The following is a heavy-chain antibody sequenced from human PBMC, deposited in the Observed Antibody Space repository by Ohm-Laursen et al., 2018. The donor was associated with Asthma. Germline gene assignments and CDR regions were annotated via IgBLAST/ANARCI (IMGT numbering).Heavy chain of an antibody. J-gene: IGHJ4*02. Sequence: SLRLSCSASGFTFNNYAMNWVRQAPGKGLEWVAVGGSYYDGGLKYYADSVNGRFTVSRDDSKNTLYLQMNSLRPDDTAVYYCARDVMEWYLPAFDFWGQGTLVTVS. CDR1: GFTFNNYA. V-gene: IGHV3-30-3*01. CDR2: GGSYYDGGLK. D-gene: IGHD3-3*01. CDR3: ARDVMEWYLPAFDF.